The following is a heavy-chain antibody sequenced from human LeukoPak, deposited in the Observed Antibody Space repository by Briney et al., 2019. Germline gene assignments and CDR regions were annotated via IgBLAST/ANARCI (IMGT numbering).Heavy chain of an antibody. CDR1: GGSISSYY. Sequence: TSSETLSLTCTVSGGSISSYYWSWIRQPAGKGLGWIGCIYTSGSTNYNPSLKSRVTMSVDTSKNQFSLKLSSVTAADTAVYYCARDYMITFGGVIVLWGQGTLVTVSS. CDR3: ARDYMITFGGVIVL. V-gene: IGHV4-4*07. D-gene: IGHD3-16*02. CDR2: IYTSGST. J-gene: IGHJ4*02.